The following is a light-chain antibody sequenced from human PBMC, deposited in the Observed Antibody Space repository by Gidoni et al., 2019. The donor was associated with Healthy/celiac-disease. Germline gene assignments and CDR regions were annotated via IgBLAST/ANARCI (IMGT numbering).Light chain of an antibody. CDR2: DAS. J-gene: IGKJ2*01. Sequence: EIVLTQSPATLSLSPGERATLSCMASQSVSSYLAWYQQKPGQAPRLLIYDASNRATGIPARFSGSGSGTDFTLTISSLEPEDFAVYYCQQRSNWPPYTFXQXTKLEIK. V-gene: IGKV3-11*01. CDR1: QSVSSY. CDR3: QQRSNWPPYT.